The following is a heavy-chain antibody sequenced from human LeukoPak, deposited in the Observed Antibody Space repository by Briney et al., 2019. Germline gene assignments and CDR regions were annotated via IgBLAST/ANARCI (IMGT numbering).Heavy chain of an antibody. CDR1: GGSISSNNW. D-gene: IGHD6-13*01. CDR3: ARGKGDPSWYLGRSWFDP. V-gene: IGHV4-4*02. CDR2: IYHSGSP. J-gene: IGHJ5*02. Sequence: KPSGTLSLTCAVSGGSISSNNWWGWVRQPPGKGLEWIGEIYHSGSPNYNPSLKSRVTISVDKSRNHFSLNLSSVTAADTAVYYCARGKGDPSWYLGRSWFDPWGQGTLVTVSS.